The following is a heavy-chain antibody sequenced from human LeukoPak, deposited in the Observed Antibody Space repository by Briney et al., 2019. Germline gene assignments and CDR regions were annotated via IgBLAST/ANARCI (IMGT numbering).Heavy chain of an antibody. CDR3: ARDQGSSLGMDV. V-gene: IGHV4-59*02. CDR1: GGSATSYY. J-gene: IGHJ6*02. Sequence: SETLSLTCTVSGGSATSYYWSWIRQPPGKGLEWIGYIHYSGDTKYNPSLMSRVTISVDTSKNQLSLKLTSVTAADTAVYYCARDQGSSLGMDVWGQGTTVTVSS. D-gene: IGHD6-13*01. CDR2: IHYSGDT.